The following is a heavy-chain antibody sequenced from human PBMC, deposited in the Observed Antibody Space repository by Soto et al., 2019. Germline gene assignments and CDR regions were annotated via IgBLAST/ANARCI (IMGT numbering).Heavy chain of an antibody. Sequence: ASVKVSCKASGYTFTRYTIKWVRQAPGQRLEWMGWINPDNGNTKSSQKFQDRVIITRDTSASTAYMDLSSLRSEDTAVYYCARGIATGQLDPWGQGALVTVSS. V-gene: IGHV1-3*01. CDR3: ARGIATGQLDP. D-gene: IGHD2-15*01. J-gene: IGHJ5*02. CDR2: INPDNGNT. CDR1: GYTFTRYT.